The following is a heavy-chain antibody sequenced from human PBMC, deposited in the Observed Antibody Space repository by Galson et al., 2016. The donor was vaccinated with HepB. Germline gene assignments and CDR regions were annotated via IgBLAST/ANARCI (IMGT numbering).Heavy chain of an antibody. J-gene: IGHJ3*02. V-gene: IGHV3-11*06. D-gene: IGHD4-17*01. CDR2: ISGDSSFT. Sequence: SLRLSCAASGFSFSDYYMNWVRQGPGRRLEWISYISGDSSFTNFADSVRGRFTISRDNAKNSLFLQMDNLRGEDTAVYYCARAPYGGYRAFDIWGQGALVTVSS. CDR3: ARAPYGGYRAFDI. CDR1: GFSFSDYY.